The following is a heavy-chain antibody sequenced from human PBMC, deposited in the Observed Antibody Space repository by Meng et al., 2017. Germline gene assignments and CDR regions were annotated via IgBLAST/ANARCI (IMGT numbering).Heavy chain of an antibody. CDR3: ARVRRNYDSSGYYSH. V-gene: IGHV3-30*01. CDR2: ISYDGSNK. J-gene: IGHJ4*02. D-gene: IGHD3-22*01. CDR1: GFTFSSYA. Sequence: QVYLGEFGGGLVHPGMSLRLSCAASGFTFSSYAMHWVRQAPGKGLEWVAVISYDGSNKYYADSVKGRFTISRDNSKNTLYLQMNSLRAEDTAVYYCARVRRNYDSSGYYSHWGQGTLVTVSS.